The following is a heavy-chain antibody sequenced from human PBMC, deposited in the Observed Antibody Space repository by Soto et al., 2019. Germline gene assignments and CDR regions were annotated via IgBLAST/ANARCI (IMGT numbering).Heavy chain of an antibody. V-gene: IGHV3-74*01. Sequence: EVQLVESGGGLVQPGGSLRLSCAASGFTFSNYRMHWVRQAPGKGLVWVSLINADGSNTNYADSVRGRFTISRDNAKNTLYLQMNSLRVEDTALYYCARAAQGLTYWGQGALVTVSA. D-gene: IGHD2-15*01. CDR2: INADGSNT. CDR1: GFTFSNYR. J-gene: IGHJ4*02. CDR3: ARAAQGLTY.